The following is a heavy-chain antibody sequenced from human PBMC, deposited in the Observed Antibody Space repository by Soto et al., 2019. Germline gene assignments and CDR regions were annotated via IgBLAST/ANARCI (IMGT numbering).Heavy chain of an antibody. CDR3: ARLRDGYNHVNFDY. D-gene: IGHD5-12*01. CDR2: IFYTGNT. V-gene: IGHV4-31*03. CDR1: GGSISSSGHY. Sequence: SETLSLTCTVSGGSISSSGHYWSWIRQHPGKGLEWIGYIFYTGNTYYNPSLKSRLIISVDTSKNQFSLKLSSVTAADTAVYYCARLRDGYNHVNFDYWGQGTLITVSS. J-gene: IGHJ4*02.